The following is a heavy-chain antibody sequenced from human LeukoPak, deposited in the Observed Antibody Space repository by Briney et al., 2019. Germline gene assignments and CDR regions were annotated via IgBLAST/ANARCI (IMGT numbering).Heavy chain of an antibody. CDR3: AREETHHVYYGMDV. CDR2: ISAYNGNT. CDR1: GYTFTNYA. D-gene: IGHD1-14*01. V-gene: IGHV1-18*01. Sequence: ASVKVSCKASGYTFTNYAMNWVRQAPGQGLEWMGWISAYNGNTNYAQKVQGRVTMTTDTSTSTAYMELRSLRSDDTAVYYCAREETHHVYYGMDVWGQGTMVTVSS. J-gene: IGHJ6*02.